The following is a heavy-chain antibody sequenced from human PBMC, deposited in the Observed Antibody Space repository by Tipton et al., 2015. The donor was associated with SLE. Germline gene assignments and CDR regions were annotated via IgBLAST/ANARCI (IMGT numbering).Heavy chain of an antibody. J-gene: IGHJ4*02. Sequence: SLRLSCAASGFTFNSFWMTWFRQAPGKGLEWVANINQDGSERNYGDSVMGRFTISRDNAKNSLSLHMDTLTTEDTAVYYCARDIVERTFGLGDYWGQGTLVIVSS. D-gene: IGHD3-16*01. CDR2: INQDGSER. CDR3: ARDIVERTFGLGDY. CDR1: GFTFNSFW. V-gene: IGHV3-7*01.